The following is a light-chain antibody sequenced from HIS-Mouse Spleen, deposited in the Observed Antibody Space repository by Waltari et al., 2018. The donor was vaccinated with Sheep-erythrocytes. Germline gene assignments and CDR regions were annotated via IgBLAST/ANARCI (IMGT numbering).Light chain of an antibody. CDR3: QAWDSSTAWNVV. CDR1: KLGDKY. V-gene: IGLV3-1*01. CDR2: QDS. Sequence: SYELTQPPSVSVSPGQTASITCSGDKLGDKYSCWYQQKPGQSPVLVLNQDSKRPSGITERFSGSNSGNTDTLTISGTQAMDEADYYCQAWDSSTAWNVVFGGGTKLTVL. J-gene: IGLJ2*01.